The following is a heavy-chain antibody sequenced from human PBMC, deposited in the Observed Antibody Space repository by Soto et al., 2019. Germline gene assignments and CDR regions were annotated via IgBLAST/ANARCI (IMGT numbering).Heavy chain of an antibody. Sequence: SCAASGFTFSSFWMHWVRQAPGEGLVWVSRINSDGSNTNYADSVKGRFTISRDNAKNTLYLQMNSLRAEDTAVYYCARGGVPAAMSYWGQGTLVTVSS. V-gene: IGHV3-74*01. CDR2: INSDGSNT. J-gene: IGHJ4*02. D-gene: IGHD2-2*01. CDR3: ARGGVPAAMSY. CDR1: GFTFSSFW.